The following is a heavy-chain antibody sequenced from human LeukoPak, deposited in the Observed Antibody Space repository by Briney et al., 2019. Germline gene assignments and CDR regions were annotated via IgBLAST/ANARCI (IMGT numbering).Heavy chain of an antibody. D-gene: IGHD6-13*01. V-gene: IGHV3-9*01. CDR2: ISWNSGSI. Sequence: GGSLRLSCAVSGFTFDDYAMHWVRQAPGKGLEWVSGISWNSGSIGHADSVKGRFTISRDNAKNSLYLQMNSLRVEDTALYYCAKGYSSGWYSPHFDCWGQGTLVTVSS. CDR3: AKGYSSGWYSPHFDC. CDR1: GFTFDDYA. J-gene: IGHJ4*02.